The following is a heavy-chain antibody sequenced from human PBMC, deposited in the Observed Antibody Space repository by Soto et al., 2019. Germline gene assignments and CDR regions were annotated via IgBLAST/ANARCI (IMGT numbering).Heavy chain of an antibody. CDR3: ARGAQTEYRTGPRYFDC. D-gene: IGHD6-6*01. V-gene: IGHV4-59*01. CDR2: IYYSGST. J-gene: IGHJ4*02. CDR1: GGSISSYY. Sequence: QVQLQESGPGLVKPSETLSLTCTVSGGSISSYYWSWIPKPPGKGLEGIVDIYYSGSTNYNPSVNTRVTISVNTSQTPCAPNLISVTASDTSVYYCARGAQTEYRTGPRYFDCWGQGTLVIVSA.